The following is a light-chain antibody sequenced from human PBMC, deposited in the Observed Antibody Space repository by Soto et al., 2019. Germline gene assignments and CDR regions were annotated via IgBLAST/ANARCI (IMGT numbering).Light chain of an antibody. V-gene: IGLV2-11*01. J-gene: IGLJ1*01. CDR3: CSYVGRNTYV. CDR2: DVN. CDR1: SSDVGGYNY. Sequence: QSALTQPRSVSGSLGQSVTISCTGTSSDVGGYNYVSWYQQHPGKAPKLMIYDVNKRPSGVPDRFSGSKSGNTASLTISGLQAEDEAEYYCCSYVGRNTYVFGTGTKLTVL.